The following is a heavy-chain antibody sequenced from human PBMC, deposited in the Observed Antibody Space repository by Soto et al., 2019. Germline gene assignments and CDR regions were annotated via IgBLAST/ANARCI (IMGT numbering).Heavy chain of an antibody. V-gene: IGHV3-66*01. D-gene: IGHD5-18*01. CDR3: ARDYSSYGPFDY. Sequence: HPGGSLRLSCAASGFTVSSNYMSWVRQAPGKGLEWVSVIFSSSSTYYADSVKGRFTISRDNAKNSLYLQMNSLRAEDTAVYYCARDYSSYGPFDYWGQGTLVTVSS. CDR1: GFTVSSNY. J-gene: IGHJ4*02. CDR2: IFSSSST.